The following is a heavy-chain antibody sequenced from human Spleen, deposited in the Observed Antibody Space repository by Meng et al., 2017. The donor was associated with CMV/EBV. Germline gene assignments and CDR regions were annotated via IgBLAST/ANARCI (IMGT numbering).Heavy chain of an antibody. J-gene: IGHJ4*02. CDR1: GLTFSTYG. V-gene: IGHV3-23*01. CDR2: IGATAGGT. Sequence: GGSLRLSCAASGLTFSTYGMSWVRQAPGKGLEWVSSIGATAGGTYYADNVKGRFTISRDDSRSPQYRQRNSLRAEDTAIYYCATGSYYETSDSARALDYWGQGSLVTVSS. D-gene: IGHD3-16*01. CDR3: ATGSYYETSDSARALDY.